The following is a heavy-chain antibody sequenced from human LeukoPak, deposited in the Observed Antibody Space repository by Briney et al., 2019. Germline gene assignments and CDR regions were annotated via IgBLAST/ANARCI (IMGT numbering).Heavy chain of an antibody. D-gene: IGHD1-26*01. CDR1: GGSINDYY. V-gene: IGHV4-59*08. CDR2: IYYTGKT. CDR3: ARQPGSFYEVGASDS. J-gene: IGHJ5*01. Sequence: PSETLSLTCTVSGGSINDYYWSWIRQSTEKGLECLAYIYYTGKTNYNPSLESRLTVSVDTSKNRVFLKLRSVTAADTAVYYCARQPGSFYEVGASDSWGQGTLVTVSS.